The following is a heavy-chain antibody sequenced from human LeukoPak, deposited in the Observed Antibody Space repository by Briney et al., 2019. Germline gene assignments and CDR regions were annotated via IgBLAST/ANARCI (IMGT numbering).Heavy chain of an antibody. D-gene: IGHD3-10*01. Sequence: GGSLRLSCVASGFTFSDYSMNWVRQPPGKGLEWVSYISSRGTTVFYADSVKGRFTISRENDRNSVFLQMSGLRDEDTAVYFCARDTEWFENIQYYFDSWGQGTLLTVSS. CDR3: ARDTEWFENIQYYFDS. CDR2: ISSRGTTV. V-gene: IGHV3-48*02. J-gene: IGHJ4*02. CDR1: GFTFSDYS.